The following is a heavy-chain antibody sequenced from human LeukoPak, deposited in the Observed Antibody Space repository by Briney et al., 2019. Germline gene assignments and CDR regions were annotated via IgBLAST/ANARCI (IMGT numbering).Heavy chain of an antibody. V-gene: IGHV3-23*01. CDR1: GFTFSKYG. Sequence: PGGSLRLSCAASGFTFSKYGMSWVRQAPGKGLEWVSVISGSGGTTYYADSVKGRFSISRDNSNNTLYLQMNSLRAEDTAVYYCAREGGEWELLRTFDYWGQGTLVTVSS. J-gene: IGHJ4*02. D-gene: IGHD1-26*01. CDR2: ISGSGGTT. CDR3: AREGGEWELLRTFDY.